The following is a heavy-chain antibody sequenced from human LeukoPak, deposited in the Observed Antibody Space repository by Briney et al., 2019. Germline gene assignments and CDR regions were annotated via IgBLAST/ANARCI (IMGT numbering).Heavy chain of an antibody. Sequence: QPGGSLRLSCAASGFTFSSYGMHWVRQAPGKGLEWVAFIRYDGSNKYYADSVKGRFTISRDNSKNTLYLQMNSLRAEDTAVYYCASLSFLDYGDFDYWGQGTLVTVSS. J-gene: IGHJ4*02. CDR3: ASLSFLDYGDFDY. V-gene: IGHV3-30*02. CDR1: GFTFSSYG. D-gene: IGHD4-17*01. CDR2: IRYDGSNK.